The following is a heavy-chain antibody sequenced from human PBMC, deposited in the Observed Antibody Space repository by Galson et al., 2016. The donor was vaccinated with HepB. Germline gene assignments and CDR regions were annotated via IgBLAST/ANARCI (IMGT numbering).Heavy chain of an antibody. CDR1: GYTFTSYW. CDR2: IYPGDSDS. J-gene: IGHJ3*02. Sequence: QSGAEVKKPGESLKISSEGSGYTFTSYWIAWVRQMPGKGLEWMAIIYPGDSDSRYSPSFQGQVTVSVDKSLSTAYLQWSSLKASDSAIYYCARGASSAFDMWGQGTMVIVSS. D-gene: IGHD1-26*01. CDR3: ARGASSAFDM. V-gene: IGHV5-51*01.